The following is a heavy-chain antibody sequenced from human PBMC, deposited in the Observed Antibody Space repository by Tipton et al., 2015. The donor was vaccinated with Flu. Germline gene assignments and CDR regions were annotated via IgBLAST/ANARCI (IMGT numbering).Heavy chain of an antibody. CDR2: ISHSGST. CDR1: GYSMSTGYN. CDR3: SRSTYYYGSGSSDY. V-gene: IGHV4-38-2*01. D-gene: IGHD3-10*01. Sequence: GLVKPSETLSLTCAVSGYSMSTGYNWGWIRQPPGKGLEWIGSISHSGSTYYKPSLKSRVTISLDTFQNQFSLNLNSVTAADTAVYYCSRSTYYYGSGSSDYWGQGTLVTVSS. J-gene: IGHJ4*02.